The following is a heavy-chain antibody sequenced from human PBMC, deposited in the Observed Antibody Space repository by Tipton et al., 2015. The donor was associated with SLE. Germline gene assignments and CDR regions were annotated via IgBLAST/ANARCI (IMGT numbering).Heavy chain of an antibody. CDR2: IYYSGST. Sequence: GLVKPSETLSLTCAVSGYSISSGYYWDWIRQPPGKGLEWIGSIYYSGSTYYNPSLKSRVTISVDTSKNQFSLKLSSVTAADTAVYYCARLGLFGMDVWGQGTTVTVSS. CDR3: ARLGLFGMDV. CDR1: GYSISSGYY. J-gene: IGHJ6*02. V-gene: IGHV4-38-2*01.